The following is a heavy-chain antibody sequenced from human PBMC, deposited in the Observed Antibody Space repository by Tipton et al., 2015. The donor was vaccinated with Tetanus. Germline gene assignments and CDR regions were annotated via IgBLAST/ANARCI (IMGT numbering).Heavy chain of an antibody. CDR3: ARVSVAFDY. D-gene: IGHD6-19*01. Sequence: TLSLTCAVYGGSFSGYYWSWIRQPPGKGLEWIGEINHSGSTNYNPSLKSRATISVDTSKNQFSLKLSSVTAADTAVYYCARVSVAFDYWGQGTLVTVSS. CDR1: GGSFSGYY. V-gene: IGHV4-34*01. J-gene: IGHJ4*02. CDR2: INHSGST.